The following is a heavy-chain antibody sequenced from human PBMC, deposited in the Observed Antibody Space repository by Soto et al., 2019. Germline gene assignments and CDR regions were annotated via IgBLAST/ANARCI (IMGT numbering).Heavy chain of an antibody. J-gene: IGHJ4*02. CDR3: GRGDFPAVVDY. CDR1: GAFISRGAFS. V-gene: IGHV4-39*01. CDR2: LSHSGRT. Sequence: SETLSLTCSVSGAFISRGAFSWGWFRQPPGKGLEWIGSLSHSGRTFYNASLRSRVEISVETFQFSLRLNSVSAADTAIYYCGRGDFPAVVDYWVRGSLVTVSS. D-gene: IGHD6-6*01.